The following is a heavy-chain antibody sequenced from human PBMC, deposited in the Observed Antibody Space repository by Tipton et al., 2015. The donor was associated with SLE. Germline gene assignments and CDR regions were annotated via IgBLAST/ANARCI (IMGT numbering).Heavy chain of an antibody. V-gene: IGHV3-74*01. CDR1: GFTFSSYW. CDR3: ARPQNWNDVGAFDI. Sequence: SLRLSCAASGFTFSSYWMHWVRQAPGKGLVWVSRINSDGSSTSYADSVKGRFTISRDNAENSLYLQMNSLRAEDTAVYYCARPQNWNDVGAFDIWGQGTMVTVSS. D-gene: IGHD1-1*01. J-gene: IGHJ3*02. CDR2: INSDGSST.